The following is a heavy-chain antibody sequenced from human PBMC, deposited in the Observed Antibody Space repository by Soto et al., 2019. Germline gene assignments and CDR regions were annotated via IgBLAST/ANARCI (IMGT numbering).Heavy chain of an antibody. CDR2: ISGSGGSA. CDR3: AIGTFGRGWES. CDR1: GFTFSNYA. Sequence: EVQLLESGGGLIRPGGSLRLSCAASGFTFSNYAMNWVRQAPGKGLEWVSVISGSGGSASYADSVQGRFTISRDNSNNTLYLQMNSLRAEDTAVYYCAIGTFGRGWESWGQGTLVAVSS. V-gene: IGHV3-23*01. J-gene: IGHJ4*02. D-gene: IGHD3-16*01.